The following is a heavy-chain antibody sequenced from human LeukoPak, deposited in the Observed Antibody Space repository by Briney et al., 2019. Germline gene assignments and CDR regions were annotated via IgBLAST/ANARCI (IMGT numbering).Heavy chain of an antibody. J-gene: IGHJ4*02. D-gene: IGHD6-13*01. CDR3: AREAAAGTDY. CDR1: GGSISSYY. CDR2: IYYSGST. Sequence: SETLSLTCTVSGGSISSYYWSWIRQPPGKGLEWIGYIYYSGSTNYNPSLKSRVTISVDTSKNQCSLKLSSVTAADTAVYYCAREAAAGTDYWGQGTLVTVSS. V-gene: IGHV4-59*01.